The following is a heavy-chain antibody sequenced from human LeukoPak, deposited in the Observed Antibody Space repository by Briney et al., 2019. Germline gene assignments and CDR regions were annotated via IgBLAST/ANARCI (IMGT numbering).Heavy chain of an antibody. D-gene: IGHD3-16*02. V-gene: IGHV1-69*06. Sequence: GASVKVSCKASGGTFSSYAISWVRQAPGQGLEWMGGIIPIFGTANYAQKFQGRVTITADKSTSTAYMELRSLRSDDTAVYYCARVTTYDYVWGSYRYDYYYYYMDVWGKGTTVTVSS. CDR3: ARVTTYDYVWGSYRYDYYYYYMDV. J-gene: IGHJ6*03. CDR2: IIPIFGTA. CDR1: GGTFSSYA.